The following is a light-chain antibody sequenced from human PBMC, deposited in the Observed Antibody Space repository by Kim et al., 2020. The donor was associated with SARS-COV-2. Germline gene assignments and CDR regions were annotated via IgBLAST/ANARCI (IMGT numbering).Light chain of an antibody. Sequence: SASGGDRVTITCRASRPIANYLAWYQQKPGKVPKLLIYAASAFQSGVPSRFSGSGSGTDFTLTISSLQPEDVATYYCQRYTSAPYTFGQGTKLEI. V-gene: IGKV1-27*01. CDR1: RPIANY. CDR3: QRYTSAPYT. J-gene: IGKJ2*01. CDR2: AAS.